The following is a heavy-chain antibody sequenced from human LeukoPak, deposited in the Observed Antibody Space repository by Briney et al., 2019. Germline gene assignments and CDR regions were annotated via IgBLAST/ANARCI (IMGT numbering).Heavy chain of an antibody. V-gene: IGHV3-30*04. Sequence: PGGSLRLSCAASGFAFSPFAMHWVRQAPGKGPEWVAAVSDDGRDSNYADSVKGRFIISRDNSKKALYLQMSSLRPEDTAVYYCVRSYGHRPAYTTYYPDQFFASWGQGTLVTVSS. CDR3: VRSYGHRPAYTTYYPDQFFAS. CDR2: VSDDGRDS. D-gene: IGHD2/OR15-2a*01. J-gene: IGHJ4*02. CDR1: GFAFSPFA.